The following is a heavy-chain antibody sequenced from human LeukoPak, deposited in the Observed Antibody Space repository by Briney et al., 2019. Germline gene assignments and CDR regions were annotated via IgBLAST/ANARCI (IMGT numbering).Heavy chain of an antibody. V-gene: IGHV3-43*02. D-gene: IGHD3-9*01. CDR2: ISGDGGST. CDR1: GFTFDDYA. CDR3: AKDRDYDILTGFYSGGFDY. Sequence: GGSLRLSCAASGFTFDDYAMHWVRQAPGKGLEWVSLISGDGGSTYYADSVKGRFTISRDNSKNSLYLQMNSLRTEDTALYYCAKDRDYDILTGFYSGGFDYWGQGTLVTVSS. J-gene: IGHJ4*02.